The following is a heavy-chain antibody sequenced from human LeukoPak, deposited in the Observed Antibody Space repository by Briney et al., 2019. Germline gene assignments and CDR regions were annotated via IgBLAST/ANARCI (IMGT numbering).Heavy chain of an antibody. CDR2: IKQDGSEK. J-gene: IGHJ4*02. D-gene: IGHD5-12*01. V-gene: IGHV3-7*01. Sequence: PGGSLRLSCVASGFTFTRYWMNWVRQAPGKGLEWVANIKQDGSEKNYVDSAKGRFTVSRDNAKNSLYLQMNSLRAEDTAIYYCVGGSGYWGQGTLVTVSS. CDR1: GFTFTRYW. CDR3: VGGSGY.